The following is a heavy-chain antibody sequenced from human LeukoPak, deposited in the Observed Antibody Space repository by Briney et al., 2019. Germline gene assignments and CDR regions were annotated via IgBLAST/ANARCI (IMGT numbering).Heavy chain of an antibody. V-gene: IGHV1-18*01. D-gene: IGHD1-1*01. CDR3: ARAIENDGPNYYYYMDV. CDR2: ISAYNGNT. Sequence: GASVKVSCKASGYTFTSYGISWVRQAPGQGLEWMGWISAYNGNTNYAQKLQGRVTMTTDTSTSTAYMELRSLRSDDTAVYYCARAIENDGPNYYYYMDVWGKGTTVTISS. J-gene: IGHJ6*03. CDR1: GYTFTSYG.